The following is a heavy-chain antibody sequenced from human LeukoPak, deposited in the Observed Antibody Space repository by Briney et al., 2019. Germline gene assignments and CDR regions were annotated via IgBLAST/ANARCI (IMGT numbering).Heavy chain of an antibody. D-gene: IGHD4-17*01. CDR1: GFTFSDSY. V-gene: IGHV3-11*04. CDR3: ARRLRRNYFDY. Sequence: GGSLRLSCAASGFTFSDSYMSWIRQAPGKGREWVSYISSSGSTIYYAASLKGRFTISRDNAKNSLYLQMNSLRAEDTAVYYCARRLRRNYFDYWGQGTLVTVSS. CDR2: ISSSGSTI. J-gene: IGHJ4*02.